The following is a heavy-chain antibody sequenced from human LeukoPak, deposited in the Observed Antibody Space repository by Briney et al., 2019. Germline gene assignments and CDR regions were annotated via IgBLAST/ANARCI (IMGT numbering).Heavy chain of an antibody. Sequence: ASVKVSCKASGYTFTSYGISWVRQAPGHGLEWMGWISAYNGNTNYAQKLQGGVTMTTDTSTSTAYMELRSLRSDDTAVYYCASGYSSSWYGEFDYWGQGTLVTVSS. CDR2: ISAYNGNT. CDR1: GYTFTSYG. D-gene: IGHD6-13*01. V-gene: IGHV1-18*01. J-gene: IGHJ4*02. CDR3: ASGYSSSWYGEFDY.